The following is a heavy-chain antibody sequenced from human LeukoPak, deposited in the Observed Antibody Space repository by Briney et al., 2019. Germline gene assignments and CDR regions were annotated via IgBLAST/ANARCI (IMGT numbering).Heavy chain of an antibody. Sequence: GRSLRLSCAASGFTFSSYGMHWVRQAPGKRLEWVAVIWYDGSNKYYADSVKGRFTISRDNSKNTLYLQMNSLRAEDTAVYYCARPSPGDSSGWYYYYYGMDVWGQGTTVTVSS. CDR1: GFTFSSYG. CDR2: IWYDGSNK. CDR3: ARPSPGDSSGWYYYYYGMDV. J-gene: IGHJ6*02. V-gene: IGHV3-33*01. D-gene: IGHD6-19*01.